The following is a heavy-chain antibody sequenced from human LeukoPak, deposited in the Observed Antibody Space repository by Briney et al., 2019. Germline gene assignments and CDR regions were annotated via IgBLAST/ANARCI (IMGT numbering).Heavy chain of an antibody. CDR2: IKQDGSEK. D-gene: IGHD3-10*01. J-gene: IGHJ4*02. CDR1: GFTFSSYW. V-gene: IGHV3-7*01. Sequence: PGGSLRLSCAVSGFTFSSYWMTWVRQTPGKGLEWVANIKQDGSEKNHVDSVKGRFNVSRDNARNSVYLQMNSLRAEDTAVYFCVRDKMDRAVTGSLFDYWGQGTLVTVSS. CDR3: VRDKMDRAVTGSLFDY.